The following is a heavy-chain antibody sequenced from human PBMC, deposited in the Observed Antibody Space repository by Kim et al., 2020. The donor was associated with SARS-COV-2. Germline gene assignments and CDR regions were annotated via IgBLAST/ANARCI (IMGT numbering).Heavy chain of an antibody. CDR1: GGSVSSGSYY. J-gene: IGHJ5*02. CDR3: ARGGWFGWFDP. CDR2: IYYSGST. V-gene: IGHV4-61*01. D-gene: IGHD3-10*01. Sequence: SETLSLTCTVSGGSVSSGSYYWSWIRQPPGKGLEWIGYIYYSGSTNYNPSLKSRVTISVDTSKNQFSLKLSSVTAADTAVYYCARGGWFGWFDPWGQGTLVTVSS.